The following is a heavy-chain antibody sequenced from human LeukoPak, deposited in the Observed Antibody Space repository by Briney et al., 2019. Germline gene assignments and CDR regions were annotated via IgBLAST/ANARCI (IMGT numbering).Heavy chain of an antibody. V-gene: IGHV6-1*01. CDR1: GDSVSSNSAA. CDR2: TYYRSKWYN. J-gene: IGHJ4*02. CDR3: AKMTIHGDSVL. Sequence: SQTLSLTCAISGDSVSSNSAAWSWIGQSPSRGLEWLGRTYYRSKWYNDYAVSVKSRITINPDTSKNQFSLQLNSVTAADTAVYYCAKMTIHGDSVLWGQGSLVTVSS. D-gene: IGHD2-21*02.